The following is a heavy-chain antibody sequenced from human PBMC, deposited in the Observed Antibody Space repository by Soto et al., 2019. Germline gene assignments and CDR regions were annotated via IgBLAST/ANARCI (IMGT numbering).Heavy chain of an antibody. D-gene: IGHD5-12*01. CDR2: IKDGGYT. J-gene: IGHJ4*02. CDR1: GGSLSGYY. Sequence: QVQLQQWGAGLLKPSETLSLNCAVNGGSLSGYYWSWIRQPPGKGLEWIGEIKDGGYTNYSPSLKRRATISSDTSNNQFSLRLTSVTAADTGLYYCARGQEGVVATHWDQGALVTVSS. CDR3: ARGQEGVVATH. V-gene: IGHV4-34*01.